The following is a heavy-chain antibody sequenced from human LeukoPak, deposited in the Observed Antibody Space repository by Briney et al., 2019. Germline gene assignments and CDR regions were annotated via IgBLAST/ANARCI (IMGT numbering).Heavy chain of an antibody. D-gene: IGHD3-9*01. CDR2: INHSGRT. CDR3: ARAHPLYYDILTGYYTGLYDYFDY. CDR1: GGSFSGYY. Sequence: SETLSLTCSVYGGSFSGYYWSWIRQPPGKGLEWIGEINHSGRTNYNPSRKSRVTISVDTSKNQFSLKLSSVTAADTAAYYCARAHPLYYDILTGYYTGLYDYFDYWGQGTLVTVSS. J-gene: IGHJ4*02. V-gene: IGHV4-34*01.